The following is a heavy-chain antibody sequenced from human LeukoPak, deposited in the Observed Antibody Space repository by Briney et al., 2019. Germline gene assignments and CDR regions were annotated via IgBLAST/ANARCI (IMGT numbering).Heavy chain of an antibody. V-gene: IGHV3-53*01. D-gene: IGHD6-19*01. CDR1: GFTVSSNY. Sequence: GGSLRLSCAASGFTVSSNYMIWVRQAPGKGLEWVSTIYNGCSTYYANSVKGRFTIPRDTSKNTVYLENDRLKGKGTALYYCARNGYTSGWYRNWGEGTLVTASS. J-gene: IGHJ4*02. CDR3: ARNGYTSGWYRN. CDR2: IYNGCST.